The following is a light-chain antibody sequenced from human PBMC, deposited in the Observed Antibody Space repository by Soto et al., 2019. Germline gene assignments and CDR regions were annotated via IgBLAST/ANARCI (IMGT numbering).Light chain of an antibody. Sequence: QSALTQPASVSGSPGQSITISCTGTSSDVGGYNYVSWFQHHPGKAPKLIIYEVSYRPSGVPDRFSGSKSGNTASLTISGLQSEDEADYYCCSYAGRYTYVFGTGTKLTVL. J-gene: IGLJ1*01. V-gene: IGLV2-11*01. CDR1: SSDVGGYNY. CDR2: EVS. CDR3: CSYAGRYTYV.